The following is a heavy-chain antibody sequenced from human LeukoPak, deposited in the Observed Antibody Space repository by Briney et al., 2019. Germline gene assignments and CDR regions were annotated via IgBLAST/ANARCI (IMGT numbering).Heavy chain of an antibody. J-gene: IGHJ4*02. Sequence: ASVKVSCKVSGYTLTELSMHWVRQAPGKGLEWMGGFDPEDGETIYAQKFQGRVTMTRDTSISTAYMELSRLRSDDTAVYYCASSTSGLPSDYWGQGTLVTVSS. D-gene: IGHD2-2*01. CDR2: FDPEDGET. CDR1: GYTLTELS. CDR3: ASSTSGLPSDY. V-gene: IGHV1-24*01.